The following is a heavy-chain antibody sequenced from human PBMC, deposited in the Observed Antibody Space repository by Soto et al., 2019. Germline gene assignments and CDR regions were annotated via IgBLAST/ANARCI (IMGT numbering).Heavy chain of an antibody. CDR1: GDSISRSSYH. CDR2: LIYSGST. CDR3: VAQMVVLDYFDY. J-gene: IGHJ4*02. D-gene: IGHD3-22*01. Sequence: SETLSLTCTVSGDSISRSSYHWGWIRQPPGKGLEWVASLIYSGSTYYNPSLKSRVTISVDTSKNQVSLKVRSVTAADTAVYYCVAQMVVLDYFDYCGQGTLVTVSS. V-gene: IGHV4-39*01.